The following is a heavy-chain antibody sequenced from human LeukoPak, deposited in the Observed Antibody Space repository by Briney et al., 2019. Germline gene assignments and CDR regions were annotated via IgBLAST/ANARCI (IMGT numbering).Heavy chain of an antibody. CDR2: IYYGGST. V-gene: IGHV4-31*03. CDR3: ASNPLGYFDWLPFPFDP. J-gene: IGHJ5*02. CDR1: GGSISSGGYY. D-gene: IGHD3-9*01. Sequence: SQTLSLTCTVSGGSISSGGYYWSWIRQHPGKGLEWIGYIYYGGSTYYNPSLKSRVTISVDTSKNQFSLKLSSVTAADTAVYYCASNPLGYFDWLPFPFDPWGQGTLVTVSS.